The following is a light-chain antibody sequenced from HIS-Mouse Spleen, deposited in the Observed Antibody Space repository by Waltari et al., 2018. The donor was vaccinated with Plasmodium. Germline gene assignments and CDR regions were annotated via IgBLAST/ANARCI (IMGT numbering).Light chain of an antibody. V-gene: IGKV3-15*01. Sequence: EIVMTQSPATLSVSPGERATLSCRASQSVSSNLAWYLQKPGQAPRRLIYGASTRASGIPARFSGSGSGTEFTLTISSLQSEDCAVYYCQQYNNWSFTFGPGTKVDIK. CDR3: QQYNNWSFT. CDR1: QSVSSN. CDR2: GAS. J-gene: IGKJ3*01.